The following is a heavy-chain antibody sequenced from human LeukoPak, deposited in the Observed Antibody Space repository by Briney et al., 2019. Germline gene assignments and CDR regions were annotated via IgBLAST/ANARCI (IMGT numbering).Heavy chain of an antibody. CDR2: IRSKGNNYAT. V-gene: IGHV3-73*01. CDR1: GFTFSGSS. Sequence: GGSLKLSCAASGFTFSGSSMHWVRQASGKGLEWVGRIRSKGNNYATVYAASVKGRFTISRDNSKNTLYLQMNSLRAADTAVYYCARDKGTSYLSSFDYWGQGTLVTVSS. CDR3: ARDKGTSYLSSFDY. J-gene: IGHJ4*02. D-gene: IGHD6-6*01.